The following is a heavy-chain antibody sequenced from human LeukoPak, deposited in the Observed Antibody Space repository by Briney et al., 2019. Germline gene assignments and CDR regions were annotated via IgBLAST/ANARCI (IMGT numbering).Heavy chain of an antibody. J-gene: IGHJ6*03. Sequence: SETLSLTCTVSGGSISSSSYYWGWIRQPPGKGLEWIGSTYYSGSTYYNPSLKSRVTISVDTSKNQFSLKLSSVTAADTAVYYCARDRGRQLPGTTAVYMDVWGKGTTVTVSS. D-gene: IGHD1-7*01. CDR2: TYYSGST. CDR1: GGSISSSSYY. V-gene: IGHV4-39*07. CDR3: ARDRGRQLPGTTAVYMDV.